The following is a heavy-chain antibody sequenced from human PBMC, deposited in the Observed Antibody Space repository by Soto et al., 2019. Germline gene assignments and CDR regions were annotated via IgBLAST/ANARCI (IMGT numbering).Heavy chain of an antibody. J-gene: IGHJ3*02. Sequence: QLHLVQSGAVVKKPGASVTVSCSASGYPVTASYMHWVRQAPGRGLEWMGGINPAPGAAKYTQTFQGRVTMTRDTSTSTVFMELSGLTSEDTAGFYCARGGGVGVAGSAAFDMWGQGTLVTVSS. CDR1: GYPVTASY. V-gene: IGHV1-2*02. CDR2: INPAPGAA. CDR3: ARGGGVGVAGSAAFDM. D-gene: IGHD3-3*01.